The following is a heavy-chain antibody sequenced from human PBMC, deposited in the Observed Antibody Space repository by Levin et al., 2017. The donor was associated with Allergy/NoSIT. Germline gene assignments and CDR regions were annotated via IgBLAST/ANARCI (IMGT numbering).Heavy chain of an antibody. Sequence: GGSLRLSCAASGFTFSSYAMHWVRQAPGKGLEWVAVISYDGSNKYYADSVKGRFTISRDNSKNTLYLQMNSLRAEDTAVYYCARDLGAAMPLGYFQHWGQGTLVTVSS. CDR3: ARDLGAAMPLGYFQH. CDR2: ISYDGSNK. CDR1: GFTFSSYA. V-gene: IGHV3-30-3*01. J-gene: IGHJ1*01. D-gene: IGHD2-2*01.